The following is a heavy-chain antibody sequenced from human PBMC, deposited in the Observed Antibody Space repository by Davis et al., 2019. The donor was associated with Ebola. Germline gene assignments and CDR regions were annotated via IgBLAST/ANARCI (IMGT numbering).Heavy chain of an antibody. Sequence: ASVKVSCKASGYTFTSYDINWVRQATGQGLEWMGWMNPNSGNTGYAQKFQGRVTMTRNTSISTAYMELSSLRSEDTAVYYCARVPSGGTTRDYWGQGTLVTVSS. CDR2: MNPNSGNT. CDR1: GYTFTSYD. J-gene: IGHJ4*02. CDR3: ARVPSGGTTRDY. D-gene: IGHD1-7*01. V-gene: IGHV1-8*01.